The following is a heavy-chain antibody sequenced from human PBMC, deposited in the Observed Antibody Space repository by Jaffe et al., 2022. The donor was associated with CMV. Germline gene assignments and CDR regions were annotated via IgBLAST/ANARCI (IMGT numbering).Heavy chain of an antibody. V-gene: IGHV4-59*01. Sequence: QVQLQESGPGLVKPSETLSLTCTVSGGSISSYYWSWIRQPPGKGLEWIGYIYYSGSTNYNPSLKSRVTISVDTSKNQFSLKLSSVTAADTAVYYCARLLGYCSSTSCYSNWFDPWGQGTLVTVSS. CDR2: IYYSGST. CDR3: ARLLGYCSSTSCYSNWFDP. CDR1: GGSISSYY. D-gene: IGHD2-2*02. J-gene: IGHJ5*02.